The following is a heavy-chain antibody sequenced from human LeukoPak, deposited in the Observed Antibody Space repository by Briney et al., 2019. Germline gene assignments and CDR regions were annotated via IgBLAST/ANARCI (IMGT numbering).Heavy chain of an antibody. CDR3: ARGDTYYYGMDV. V-gene: IGHV4-59*01. D-gene: IGHD5-18*01. CDR1: GGSISTYY. CDR2: IYYSGST. Sequence: SETLSLTCTVSGGSISTYYWSWIRQPPGKGLEWIGYIYYSGSTNYNPSLKSRVTMSVDTSKNQFSLKLNSVTAADTAVYYCARGDTYYYGMDVWGQGRTVTVSS. J-gene: IGHJ6*02.